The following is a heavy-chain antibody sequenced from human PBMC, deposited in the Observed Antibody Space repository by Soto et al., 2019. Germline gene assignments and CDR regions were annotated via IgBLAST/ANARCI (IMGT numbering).Heavy chain of an antibody. D-gene: IGHD2-8*01. V-gene: IGHV1-46*01. CDR1: GYTFTSYC. J-gene: IGHJ3*02. Sequence: ASVKVSCKASGYTFTSYCMHWVRQAPGQGLEWMGIINPSGGSTSYAQKFQGRVTMTRDTSTSTVYMELSSLRSEDTAVYYCATMLEIEPFPDAFDIWGQGTMVTVSS. CDR2: INPSGGST. CDR3: ATMLEIEPFPDAFDI.